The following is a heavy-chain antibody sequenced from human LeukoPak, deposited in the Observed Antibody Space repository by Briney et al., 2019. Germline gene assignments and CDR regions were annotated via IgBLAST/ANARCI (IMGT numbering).Heavy chain of an antibody. J-gene: IGHJ4*02. Sequence: SETLSLTCAVSGVSISSGGYSWSWIRQPPGKGLEWIGYIYHSGSTYYNPSLKSRVTISVDRSKNQFSLKLSSVTAADTAVYYCARVYGLDYFDYWGQGTLVTVSS. CDR2: IYHSGST. D-gene: IGHD3-10*01. CDR3: ARVYGLDYFDY. V-gene: IGHV4-30-2*01. CDR1: GVSISSGGYS.